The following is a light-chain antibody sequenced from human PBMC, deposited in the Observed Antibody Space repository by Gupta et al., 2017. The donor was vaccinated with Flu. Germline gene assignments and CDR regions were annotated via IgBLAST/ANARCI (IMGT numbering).Light chain of an antibody. CDR2: KND. J-gene: IGLJ2*01. CDR3: GTWDATLNPV. CDR1: SSDIGNNY. V-gene: IGLV1-51*02. Sequence: QSVLTQPPSVSAPPGQKVTISCSGGSSDIGNNYVSWYQQLPGTAPKLLIYKNDERPSGIPDRFSASKSGTSATLAITGLQTGDEADYYCGTWDATLNPVFGGGTSLTVL.